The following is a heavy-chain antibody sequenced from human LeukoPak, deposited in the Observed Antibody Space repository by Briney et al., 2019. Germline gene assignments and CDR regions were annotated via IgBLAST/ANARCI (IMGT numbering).Heavy chain of an antibody. Sequence: GGSLRLSCAASGFIFTNYFMSWVRQAPGKGLEWVASIKHDGSEKYYVDSVRGRFTISRDNTMNSLYLQMNSLRAEDTAVYHCVSGTNNCDGDCFNIQHWGQGTLVTVSS. J-gene: IGHJ1*01. CDR3: VSGTNNCDGDCFNIQH. CDR2: IKHDGSEK. V-gene: IGHV3-7*01. CDR1: GFIFTNYF. D-gene: IGHD2-21*02.